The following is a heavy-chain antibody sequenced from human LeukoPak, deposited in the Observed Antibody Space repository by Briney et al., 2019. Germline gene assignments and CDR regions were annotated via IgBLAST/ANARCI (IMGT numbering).Heavy chain of an antibody. CDR3: ARPAGCSGGTCSPFDY. Sequence: GGSLRLSCAASGFTFSNYAMSWVRQAPGKGLEWVSAISVGGGTTYYADSVKGRFTISRDNSKSALYLQMNSLRAEDTAVYYCARPAGCSGGTCSPFDYWGQGTLVTVSS. CDR1: GFTFSNYA. D-gene: IGHD2-15*01. CDR2: ISVGGGTT. J-gene: IGHJ4*02. V-gene: IGHV3-23*01.